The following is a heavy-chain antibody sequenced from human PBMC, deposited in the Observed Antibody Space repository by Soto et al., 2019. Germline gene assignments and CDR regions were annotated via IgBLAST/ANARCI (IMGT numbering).Heavy chain of an antibody. Sequence: TLSLTCAVYGGSFSGYYWSWIRQPPGKGLEWIGEINHSGSTNYNPSLKSRVTISVDTSKNQFSLKLSSVTAADTAVYYCARGGGGDIVVVPAAIARSGRLSYGMDVWGQGTTVTVSS. CDR3: ARGGGGDIVVVPAAIARSGRLSYGMDV. CDR2: INHSGST. CDR1: GGSFSGYY. D-gene: IGHD2-2*01. V-gene: IGHV4-34*01. J-gene: IGHJ6*02.